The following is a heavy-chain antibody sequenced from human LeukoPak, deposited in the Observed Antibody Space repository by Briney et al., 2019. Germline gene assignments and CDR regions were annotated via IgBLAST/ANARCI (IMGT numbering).Heavy chain of an antibody. J-gene: IGHJ5*02. CDR3: AREGITIVRGVISWWFDP. V-gene: IGHV4-39*07. Sequence: SETLSLTCTVSGGSISSSSYYWGWVRQPPGKGLEWIGSIYYSGSTNYNPSLKSRVTISVATSKNQFSLKLSSVTAADTAVYYCAREGITIVRGVISWWFDPWGQGTLVTVSS. D-gene: IGHD3-10*01. CDR2: IYYSGST. CDR1: GGSISSSSYY.